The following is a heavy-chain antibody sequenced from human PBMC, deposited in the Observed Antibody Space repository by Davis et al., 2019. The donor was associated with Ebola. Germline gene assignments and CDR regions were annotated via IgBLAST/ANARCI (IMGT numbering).Heavy chain of an antibody. CDR2: ISSSSSYI. D-gene: IGHD3-10*01. CDR3: TIGRISYRLNSFDS. V-gene: IGHV3-21*01. CDR1: GFTFSSYS. J-gene: IGHJ5*01. Sequence: GGSLRLSCAASGFTFSSYSMNWVRQAPGKGLEWVSSISSSSSYIYDADSVRGRFTISRDNAKNSVYLQMNSLKVEDTAVYYCTIGRISYRLNSFDSWGQGAQVTVSS.